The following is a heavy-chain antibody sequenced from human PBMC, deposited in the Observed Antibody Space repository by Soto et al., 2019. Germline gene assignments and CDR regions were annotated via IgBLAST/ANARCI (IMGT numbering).Heavy chain of an antibody. CDR2: IMPFIDTS. CDR1: GGTFGSYT. V-gene: IGHV1-69*06. J-gene: IGHJ4*02. CDR3: ARGGYASSYRFDY. D-gene: IGHD2-2*01. Sequence: QVQLVQSGAEVKKPGSSVKVSCKASGGTFGSYTLNWVRQAPGQGLEWLGGIMPFIDTSTYAQMLQGRVTIHADKSTSTVYMELSSLKSDDTAVYYCARGGYASSYRFDYWGQGTLVTVSS.